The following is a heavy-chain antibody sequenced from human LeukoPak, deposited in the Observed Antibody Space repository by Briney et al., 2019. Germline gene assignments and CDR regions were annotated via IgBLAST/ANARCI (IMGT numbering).Heavy chain of an antibody. Sequence: ASVRVSCKASGYSFSDFHIHWVRQAPGQGLEWRGWINPKSGATTYAERFRGRVTMTRDTSLNTVYLELASLYSDDTAVFYCARDYSDGHNRRDAFDLWGQGTTLIVSS. J-gene: IGHJ3*01. CDR3: ARDYSDGHNRRDAFDL. CDR2: INPKSGAT. V-gene: IGHV1-2*02. D-gene: IGHD5-18*01. CDR1: GYSFSDFH.